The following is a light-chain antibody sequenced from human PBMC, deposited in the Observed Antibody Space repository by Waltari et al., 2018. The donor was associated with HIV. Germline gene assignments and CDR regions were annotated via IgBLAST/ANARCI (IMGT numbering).Light chain of an antibody. CDR2: GVS. CDR1: ESVGSF. Sequence: EIVMTQSPVALSVSPGDRVTLSCRASESVGSFFAWYQQRPGQGPSLLMYGVSTRASGVSARFRGSGSGTEVNLTITSLQSDDSAIYFCQQFYYWPRTFGQGTKVEVK. V-gene: IGKV3D-15*01. CDR3: QQFYYWPRT. J-gene: IGKJ1*01.